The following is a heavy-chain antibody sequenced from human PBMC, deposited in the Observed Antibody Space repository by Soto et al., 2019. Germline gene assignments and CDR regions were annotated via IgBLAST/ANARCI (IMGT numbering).Heavy chain of an antibody. D-gene: IGHD4-17*01. CDR1: GFTFNSYW. CDR2: IIRDGITT. V-gene: IGHV3-74*01. Sequence: GSLRLSCAASGFTFNSYWMHWVRQAPGKGLVWVSRIIRDGITTNYADSVRGRFTISRDNAKNTLYLQMNSLRDEDTAVYYCARGDYVGYYFDYWGQGALVTVSS. J-gene: IGHJ4*02. CDR3: ARGDYVGYYFDY.